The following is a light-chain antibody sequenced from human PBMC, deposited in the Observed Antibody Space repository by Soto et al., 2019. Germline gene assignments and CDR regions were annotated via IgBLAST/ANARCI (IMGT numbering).Light chain of an antibody. J-gene: IGKJ5*01. CDR3: QQRSNWPQT. Sequence: IVLTQSPGTMSLSPGERATLSCRASERVSSNFLAWYQQRPGQAPRLLIYGASSRATGIPDRFSGSGSGTDFTLTISSLEPEDLAVYYCQQRSNWPQTFGQGTRLEI. CDR1: ERVSSNF. CDR2: GAS. V-gene: IGKV3D-20*02.